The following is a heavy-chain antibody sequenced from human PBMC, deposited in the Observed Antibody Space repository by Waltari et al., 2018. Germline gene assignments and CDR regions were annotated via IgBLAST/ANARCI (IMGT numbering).Heavy chain of an antibody. V-gene: IGHV3-23*01. CDR3: AKDPRITMVRGVIGADY. CDR2: ISGSGGST. D-gene: IGHD3-10*01. J-gene: IGHJ4*02. CDR1: GFTFSSYA. Sequence: EVQLLESGGGLVQPGGSLRLSCAASGFTFSSYAMRWVRQAPGQGLEWVSAISGSGGSTYYADSVKGRFTISRDNSKNTLYLQMNSLRAEDTAVYYCAKDPRITMVRGVIGADYWGQGTLVTVSS.